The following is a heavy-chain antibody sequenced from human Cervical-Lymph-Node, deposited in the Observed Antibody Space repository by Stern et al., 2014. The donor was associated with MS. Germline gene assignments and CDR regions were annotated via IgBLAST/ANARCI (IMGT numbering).Heavy chain of an antibody. Sequence: QITLKESGPTLVKPTQPLTLTCTFSEFSLTTTGAAVGWLRQSPGKALEWLALIFWDDDKRYTPSRMNRLTNTKDTSRNHVVLRMTNMDPVDSVTYYCAHRRSGTMGHFDHWGQGAPVTVSS. V-gene: IGHV2-5*02. CDR3: AHRRSGTMGHFDH. D-gene: IGHD1-1*01. CDR1: EFSLTTTGAA. CDR2: IFWDDDK. J-gene: IGHJ4*02.